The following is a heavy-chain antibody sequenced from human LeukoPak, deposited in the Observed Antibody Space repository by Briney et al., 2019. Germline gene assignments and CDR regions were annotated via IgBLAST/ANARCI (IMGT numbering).Heavy chain of an antibody. V-gene: IGHV3-30*18. D-gene: IGHD1-1*01. CDR2: ISFDGSHK. CDR3: AKGTAVDRQYFEN. CDR1: RFTFSACG. Sequence: GRSLRLSCAASRFTFSACGMHWLRQAPGKGLEWVAAISFDGSHKYYADSVKGRFTISRDNSMNTLNLQMNSLRAEDTVTDYCAKGTAVDRQYFENWGQGTLVIVSS. J-gene: IGHJ4*01.